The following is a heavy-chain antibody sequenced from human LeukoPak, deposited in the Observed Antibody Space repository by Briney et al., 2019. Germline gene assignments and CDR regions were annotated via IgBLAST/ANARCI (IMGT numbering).Heavy chain of an antibody. V-gene: IGHV3-48*02. D-gene: IGHD6-13*01. CDR3: ARETPDSSSWTAFDF. CDR2: ISSSSRTI. Sequence: GGSLRLSCAASGFTFSSYSMNWVRQAPGKGLEWVSYISSSSRTIYYADSVKGRFTISRDNAKNSLSLQMNSLRDEDTAVYYCARETPDSSSWTAFDFWGQGTLVTVSS. J-gene: IGHJ4*02. CDR1: GFTFSSYS.